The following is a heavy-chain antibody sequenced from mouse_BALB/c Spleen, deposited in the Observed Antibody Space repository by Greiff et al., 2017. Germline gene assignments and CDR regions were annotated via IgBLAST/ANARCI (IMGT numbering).Heavy chain of an antibody. D-gene: IGHD2-4*01. CDR2: ISSGSSTI. CDR1: GFTFSSFG. J-gene: IGHJ1*01. V-gene: IGHV5-17*02. Sequence: EVQLVESGGGLVQPGGSRKLSCAASGFTFSSFGMHWVRQAPEKGLEWVAYISSGSSTIYYADTVKGRFTISRDNPKNTLFLQMTSLRSEDTAMYYCARSYYDYDDGTHWYFDVWGAGTTVTVSS. CDR3: ARSYYDYDDGTHWYFDV.